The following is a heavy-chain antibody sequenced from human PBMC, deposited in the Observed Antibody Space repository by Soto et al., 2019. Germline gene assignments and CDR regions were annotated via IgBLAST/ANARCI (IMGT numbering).Heavy chain of an antibody. Sequence: PGGSLRLSCAASGFNFSSYAIHWVRQAPGKGLEWVALISYAGTNKFYADTVKGRFTISRDISKNTLFLQMNSLRAEDTAVYFCARKYGSGSYYHNWYFDLWGRGTLVTVSS. V-gene: IGHV3-30-3*01. CDR1: GFNFSSYA. J-gene: IGHJ2*01. D-gene: IGHD3-10*01. CDR2: ISYAGTNK. CDR3: ARKYGSGSYYHNWYFDL.